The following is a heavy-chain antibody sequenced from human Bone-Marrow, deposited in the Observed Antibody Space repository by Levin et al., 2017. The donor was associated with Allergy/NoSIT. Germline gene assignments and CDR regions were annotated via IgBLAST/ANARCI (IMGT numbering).Heavy chain of an antibody. CDR3: AVTMIAFGGVIY. Sequence: SETLSLTCTVAGGSISSSSHSWTWIRQPPGKGPEWIGNIYQHGETFYSASLRSRLTMSVDTSKNRFSLRLSSVTAADTAKYFCAVTMIAFGGVIYWGQGIQVTVS. CDR1: GGSISSSSHS. J-gene: IGHJ4*02. D-gene: IGHD3-16*01. V-gene: IGHV4-39*01. CDR2: IYQHGET.